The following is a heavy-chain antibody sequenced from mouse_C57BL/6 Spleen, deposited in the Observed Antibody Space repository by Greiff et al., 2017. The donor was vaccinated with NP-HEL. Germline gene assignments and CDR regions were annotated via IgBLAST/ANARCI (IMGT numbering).Heavy chain of an antibody. D-gene: IGHD2-4*01. Sequence: VQLQQSGPGLVKPSQSLSLTCSVTGYSITSGYYWNWIRQFPGNKLEWMGYISYDGSNNYNPSLKNRISITRDTSKNQFFLKLNSVTTEDTATYYCARDSYDYDVSYWYFDVWGTGTTVTVSS. CDR1: GYSITSGYY. V-gene: IGHV3-6*01. CDR3: ARDSYDYDVSYWYFDV. J-gene: IGHJ1*03. CDR2: ISYDGSN.